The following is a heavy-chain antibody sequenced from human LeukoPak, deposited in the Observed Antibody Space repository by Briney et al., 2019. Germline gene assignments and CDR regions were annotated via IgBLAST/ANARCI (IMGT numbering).Heavy chain of an antibody. Sequence: SETLSLTCAVYGGSFSGYYWSWIRQPPGKGLEWIGEINHSGSTNYNPSLKSRVTISVDTSKNQLSLKLSSVTAADTAVYYCARRRPPHYGSSGYLAPSFDYWGQGTLVTVSS. J-gene: IGHJ4*02. CDR3: ARRRPPHYGSSGYLAPSFDY. D-gene: IGHD3-22*01. CDR1: GGSFSGYY. V-gene: IGHV4-34*01. CDR2: INHSGST.